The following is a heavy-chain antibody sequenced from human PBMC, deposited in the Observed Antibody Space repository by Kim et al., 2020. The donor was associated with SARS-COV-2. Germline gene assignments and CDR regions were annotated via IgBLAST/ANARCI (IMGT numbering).Heavy chain of an antibody. Sequence: GGSLRLSCAASGFTFSSYAMSWVRQAPGKGLEWVSAISGSGGSKYYADSVKGRFTISRDNSKNTLYLQMNSLRAEDTAVYYCAKAIRPLTLWSHFDYWGQGTLVTVSS. CDR3: AKAIRPLTLWSHFDY. D-gene: IGHD3-10*01. CDR2: ISGSGGSK. V-gene: IGHV3-23*01. CDR1: GFTFSSYA. J-gene: IGHJ4*02.